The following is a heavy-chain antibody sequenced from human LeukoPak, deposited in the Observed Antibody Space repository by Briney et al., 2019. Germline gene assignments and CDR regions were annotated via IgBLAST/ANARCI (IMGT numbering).Heavy chain of an antibody. J-gene: IGHJ4*02. V-gene: IGHV1-2*02. CDR2: INANSGGK. CDR3: ASGSSLDGSSGWPNHYY. CDR1: GYSFSGFY. Sequence: GASVKVSCKASGYSFSGFYMHWVRQAPGQGLEWMGWINANSGGKHYAQKFQGRVSMTRDTSISTAYMELSRLRSDDTAVYYCASGSSLDGSSGWPNHYYWGQGTLVTVSS. D-gene: IGHD6-19*01.